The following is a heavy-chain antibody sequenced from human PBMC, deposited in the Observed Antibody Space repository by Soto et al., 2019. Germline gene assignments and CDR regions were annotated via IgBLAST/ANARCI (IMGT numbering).Heavy chain of an antibody. CDR1: GFTCSSYG. V-gene: IGHV3-33*01. D-gene: IGHD2-15*01. CDR2: IWYDGSNK. J-gene: IGHJ2*01. CDR3: ARGGYCSGGSCYWYFDL. Sequence: PGGALRLTCVEFGFTCSSYGMHWVRQAPGKGLEWVAVIWYDGSNKYYADSVKGRFTISRDNSKNTLYLQMNSLRAEDTAVYYCARGGYCSGGSCYWYFDLWGRGTLVTVSS.